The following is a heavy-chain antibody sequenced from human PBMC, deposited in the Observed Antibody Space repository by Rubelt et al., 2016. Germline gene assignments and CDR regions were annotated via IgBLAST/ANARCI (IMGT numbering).Heavy chain of an antibody. CDR1: GFTFSSDA. D-gene: IGHD4-17*01. CDR3: ARSCYGDYAQDY. J-gene: IGHJ4*02. Sequence: EVQLLEYGGGLVQTGGYLRRSCAASGFTFSSDAMSWVRQAPGKGLEWVSAIRGSGGCTYYAESVKGRFTISRDNSKNTLYLQMNSLRAEDTAVYYCARSCYGDYAQDYLGQGTLVSVSS. V-gene: IGHV3-23*01. CDR2: IRGSGGCT.